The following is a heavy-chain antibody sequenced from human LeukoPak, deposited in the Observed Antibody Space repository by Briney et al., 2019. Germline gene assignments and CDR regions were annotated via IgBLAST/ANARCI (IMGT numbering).Heavy chain of an antibody. CDR1: GGTFSSYA. J-gene: IGHJ5*02. V-gene: IGHV1-69*06. CDR3: ARGYSSSWSGSWFDP. Sequence: ASVKVSCKASGGTFSSYAISWVRQAPGQGLEWMGGIIPIFGTANYAQKFQGRVTITADKSTSTAYMELSSLRSEDTAVYYCARGYSSSWSGSWFDPWGQGTLVTVSS. D-gene: IGHD6-13*01. CDR2: IIPIFGTA.